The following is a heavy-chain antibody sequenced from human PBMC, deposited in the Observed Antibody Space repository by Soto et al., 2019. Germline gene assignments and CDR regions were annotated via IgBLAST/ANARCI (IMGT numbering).Heavy chain of an antibody. CDR3: AREGSGYNF. Sequence: GASVKVSCKASGGTFSGFGISWVRQAPGQGLEWMGGIIPVFGRPNYAQRFRGRLTITADESTNTGYMELIDLRSEDTAVYYCAREGSGYNFWGQGTQVTVSS. D-gene: IGHD5-12*01. CDR1: GGTFSGFG. V-gene: IGHV1-69*13. CDR2: IIPVFGRP. J-gene: IGHJ1*01.